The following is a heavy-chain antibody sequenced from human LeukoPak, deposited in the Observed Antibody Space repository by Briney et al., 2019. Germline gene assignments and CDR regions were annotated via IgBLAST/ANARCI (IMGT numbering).Heavy chain of an antibody. D-gene: IGHD5-24*01. CDR2: IYYSGST. V-gene: IGHV4-39*07. Sequence: SETLSLTCTVSGGSISSSSYYWGWIRQPPGKGLEWIGSIYYSGSTYYNPSLKSRVTISVDTSKNQFSLKLSSVTAADTAVYYCARDQGRDGYNLLNYFDYWGQGTLVTVSS. CDR3: ARDQGRDGYNLLNYFDY. CDR1: GGSISSSSYY. J-gene: IGHJ4*02.